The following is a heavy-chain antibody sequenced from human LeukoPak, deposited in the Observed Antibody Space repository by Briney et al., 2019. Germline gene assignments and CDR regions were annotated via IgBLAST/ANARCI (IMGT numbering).Heavy chain of an antibody. CDR1: GGDFSSYV. CDR3: MREGVYAPDPSSYHRDAFDV. CDR2: IIPVLGVS. V-gene: IGHV1-69*04. Sequence: ASVKVSCKASGGDFSSYVITWVRQAPGQGLEWMGRIIPVLGVSNFAQKFQGRVTITADKSTNTAHMELSRLKSGDTAVYYCMREGVYAPDPSSYHRDAFDVWGQGTVVIVSS. D-gene: IGHD3-16*02. J-gene: IGHJ3*01.